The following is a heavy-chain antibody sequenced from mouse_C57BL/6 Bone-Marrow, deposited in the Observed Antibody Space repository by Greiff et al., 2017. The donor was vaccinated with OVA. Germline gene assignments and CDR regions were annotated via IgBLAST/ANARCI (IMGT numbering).Heavy chain of an antibody. CDR3: ARDSNYLY. CDR2: INPNNGGT. J-gene: IGHJ3*01. Sequence: EVQLQQSGPELVKPGASVKISCKASGYTFTDYYMNWVKQSHGKSLEWIGDINPNNGGTSYNQKFKGKATLTVDKSSSTAYMELRSLTSADSAVYYCARDSNYLYWGQGTLVTVSA. V-gene: IGHV1-26*01. CDR1: GYTFTDYY. D-gene: IGHD2-5*01.